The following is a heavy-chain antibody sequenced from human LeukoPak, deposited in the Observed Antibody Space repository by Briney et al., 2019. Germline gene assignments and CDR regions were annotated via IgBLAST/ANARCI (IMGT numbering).Heavy chain of an antibody. CDR3: ARQEVLTVVNLLGSTFDY. Sequence: PSETLSLTCTVSGGSISSSSYYWGWIRQPPGKGLEWIGSIYYSGSTYYNPSLKSRVAISVDTSKNQFSLRLSSVSAADTAVYYCARQEVLTVVNLLGSTFDYWGQGTLATVSS. D-gene: IGHD4-23*01. V-gene: IGHV4-39*01. CDR1: GGSISSSSYY. CDR2: IYYSGST. J-gene: IGHJ4*02.